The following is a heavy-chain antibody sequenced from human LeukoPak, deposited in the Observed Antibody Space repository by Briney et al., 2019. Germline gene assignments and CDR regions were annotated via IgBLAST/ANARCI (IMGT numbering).Heavy chain of an antibody. V-gene: IGHV2-5*01. J-gene: IGHJ4*02. CDR1: GFSLSTGGVG. CDR2: IYWNDDK. CDR3: AHSRSLDSGYGSGVFDY. Sequence: KESGPTLVNPTQTLTLTCTFSGFSLSTGGVGVGWICQPPGKALEWLALIYWNDDKRYSPSLKSRLTITKDTSKNQVVLTMTNMDPVDTATYYCAHSRSLDSGYGSGVFDYWGQGTLVTVSS. D-gene: IGHD5-12*01.